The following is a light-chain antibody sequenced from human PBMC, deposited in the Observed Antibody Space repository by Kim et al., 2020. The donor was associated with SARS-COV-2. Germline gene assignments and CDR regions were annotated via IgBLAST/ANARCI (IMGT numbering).Light chain of an antibody. CDR3: QQRTNWPFT. J-gene: IGKJ4*01. CDR2: NAA. Sequence: LSPGERATLSGRASQSVGGYLAWYQQKPGQAPRLLIANAASRATGIPARFSGSGSGTDFTLTISSLEPEDFAVYYCQQRTNWPFTFGGGTKVDIK. V-gene: IGKV3-11*01. CDR1: QSVGGY.